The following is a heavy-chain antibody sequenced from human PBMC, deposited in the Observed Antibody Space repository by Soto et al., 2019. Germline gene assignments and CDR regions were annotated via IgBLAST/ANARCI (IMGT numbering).Heavy chain of an antibody. CDR3: ARDSPPVDY. CDR2: ISAYNGNT. J-gene: IGHJ4*02. V-gene: IGHV1-18*01. CDR1: GYTFSSYG. Sequence: QVQLVQSGAEVKKPGASVKVSCKASGYTFSSYGISWVRQAPGQGLEWMGWISAYNGNTKYAQKLQGRVTMTTDTYTSRAYMELLSLRSGDTAMYYCARDSPPVDYWGQGTLVTVSS.